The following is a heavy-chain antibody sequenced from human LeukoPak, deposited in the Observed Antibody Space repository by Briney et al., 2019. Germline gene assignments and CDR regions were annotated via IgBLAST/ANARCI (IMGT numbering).Heavy chain of an antibody. J-gene: IGHJ6*02. CDR3: ASDRLVILRTNYYYYGMDV. CDR2: IYYSGST. D-gene: IGHD3-9*01. Sequence: PSETLSLTCTVSGGSISSSSYYWGWIRQPPGKGLEWIGSIYYSGSTYYNPSLKSRVTISVDTSKNQFSLKLSSVTAADTAVYYCASDRLVILRTNYYYYGMDVWGQGTTVTVSS. CDR1: GGSISSSSYY. V-gene: IGHV4-39*01.